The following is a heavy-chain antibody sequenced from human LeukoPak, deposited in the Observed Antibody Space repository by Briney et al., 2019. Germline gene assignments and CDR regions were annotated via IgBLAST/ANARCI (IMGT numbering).Heavy chain of an antibody. CDR3: VKKKSLPTTKGGFDY. D-gene: IGHD1-1*01. CDR2: INSDGSST. V-gene: IGHV3-74*01. J-gene: IGHJ4*02. Sequence: GSLRLSCAASGFTFSRSWMHWVRQAPGKGLVWVSRINSDGSSTSYADSVKGRFTISRDNSQNTLYLEMDSLRAEDTAVYYCVKKKSLPTTKGGFDYWGQGTLVTVSS. CDR1: GFTFSRSW.